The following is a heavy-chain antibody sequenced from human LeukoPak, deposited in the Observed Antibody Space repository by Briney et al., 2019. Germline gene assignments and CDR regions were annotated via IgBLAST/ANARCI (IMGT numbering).Heavy chain of an antibody. CDR1: GGSISSYY. J-gene: IGHJ3*02. CDR3: ARVTAVAGLGAFDI. Sequence: PSETLSLTCTVSGGSISSYYWSWIRQPPGKGLEWIGYIYYSGSTNYNPSLKSRVTISVDTSKNRFSLKLSSVTAADTAVYYCARVTAVAGLGAFDIWGQGTMVTVSS. V-gene: IGHV4-59*01. D-gene: IGHD6-19*01. CDR2: IYYSGST.